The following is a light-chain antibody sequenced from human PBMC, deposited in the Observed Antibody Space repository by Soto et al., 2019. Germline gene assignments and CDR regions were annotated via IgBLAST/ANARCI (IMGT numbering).Light chain of an antibody. V-gene: IGKV1-5*01. Sequence: DIQMTQSPSTLSASVGDRVTIACRASQSISSWLAWYQQKPGKAPKLLIFDASSLESGVPSRFSGSGSGTEFTLTISSLQTDDFAAYHCQQLYTLPFTFGQGTRLEIK. J-gene: IGKJ5*01. CDR2: DAS. CDR1: QSISSW. CDR3: QQLYTLPFT.